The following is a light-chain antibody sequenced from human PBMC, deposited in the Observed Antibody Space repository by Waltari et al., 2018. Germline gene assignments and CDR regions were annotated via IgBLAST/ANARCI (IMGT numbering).Light chain of an antibody. V-gene: IGLV2-14*01. CDR3: SSYTSSSTWV. Sequence: QSALTHPASVSGSPGQSIPLSCTGTSSDGGGYNYVSWYQQHPGKAPKLMIYDVSKRPSGVSNRFSGSKSGNTASLTISGLQAEDEADYYCSSYTSSSTWVFGGGTKLTVL. J-gene: IGLJ3*02. CDR2: DVS. CDR1: SSDGGGYNY.